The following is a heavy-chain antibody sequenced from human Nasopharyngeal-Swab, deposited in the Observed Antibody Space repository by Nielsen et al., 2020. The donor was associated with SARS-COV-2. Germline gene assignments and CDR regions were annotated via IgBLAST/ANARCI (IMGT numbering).Heavy chain of an antibody. CDR2: IYYSGST. Sequence: WIRQPPGKGLEWIGYIYYSGSTNYNPSLKSRATISVDTSKNQFSLKLSSVTAADTAVYYCARVFWFPYYMDVWGKGTTVTVSS. CDR3: ARVFWFPYYMDV. V-gene: IGHV4-59*01. D-gene: IGHD3-3*01. J-gene: IGHJ6*03.